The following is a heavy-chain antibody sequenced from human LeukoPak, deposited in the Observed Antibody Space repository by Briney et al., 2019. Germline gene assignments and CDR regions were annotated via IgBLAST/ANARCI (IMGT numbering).Heavy chain of an antibody. CDR1: DGSISPYY. D-gene: IGHD3-22*01. Sequence: PSETLSLTCAVSDGSISPYYWSWIRQPPGKGLEWIGYIHYSGTTEYNPSLKSRVTISVDTSKNQFSLRLSSVTAADTAVYYCVGARQWLSFDIWGQGTIVTVSS. CDR2: IHYSGTT. CDR3: VGARQWLSFDI. J-gene: IGHJ3*02. V-gene: IGHV4-59*08.